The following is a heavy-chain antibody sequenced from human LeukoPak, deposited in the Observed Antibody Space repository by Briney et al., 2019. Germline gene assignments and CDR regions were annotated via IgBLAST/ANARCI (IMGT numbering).Heavy chain of an antibody. D-gene: IGHD5-18*01. CDR1: GESFSGYY. CDR2: INHSGST. Sequence: SETLSLTCAVYGESFSGYYWSWIRQPPGKGLEWIGEINHSGSTNYNPSLKSRVTISVDTSKNQFSLKLSSVTAADTAVYYCARARARGYSYGFGIYYFDYWGQGTLVTVSS. CDR3: ARARARGYSYGFGIYYFDY. J-gene: IGHJ4*02. V-gene: IGHV4-34*01.